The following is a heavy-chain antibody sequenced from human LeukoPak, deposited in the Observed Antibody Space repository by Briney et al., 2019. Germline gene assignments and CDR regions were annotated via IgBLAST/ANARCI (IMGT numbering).Heavy chain of an antibody. CDR2: IRYDGSNK. J-gene: IGHJ4*02. D-gene: IGHD6-6*01. V-gene: IGHV3-30*02. Sequence: GGSLRLSCAASGFTFSSYGMHWVRQAPGKGLEWVAFIRYDGSNKYYADSVKGRFTISRDNSKNTLYLQMNSLRAEDTAVYYCASWTSSSSNYWGQGTLVTVSS. CDR1: GFTFSSYG. CDR3: ASWTSSSSNY.